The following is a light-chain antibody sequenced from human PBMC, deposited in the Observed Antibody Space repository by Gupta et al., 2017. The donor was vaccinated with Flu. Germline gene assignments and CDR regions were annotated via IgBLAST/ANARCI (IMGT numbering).Light chain of an antibody. J-gene: IGLJ2*01. Sequence: QSVLTQPPSASGTPGQTVFISCSGDSSNVGGNAVSWYQQFPGMAPKLLIYSNYQRPSGVPDRFSGSKSGTSASLAISGLQSDDEPDYYCAAWDDSLKGVVFGGGTKVTVL. V-gene: IGLV1-44*01. CDR2: SNY. CDR3: AAWDDSLKGVV. CDR1: SSNVGGNA.